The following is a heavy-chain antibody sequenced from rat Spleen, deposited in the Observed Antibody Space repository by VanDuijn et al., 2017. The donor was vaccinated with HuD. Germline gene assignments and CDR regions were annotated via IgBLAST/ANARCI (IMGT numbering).Heavy chain of an antibody. D-gene: IGHD1-4*01. CDR1: EFSFPSYN. J-gene: IGHJ2*01. Sequence: QVQLTESGPGLVQPSQTLSLTCTVSEFSFPSYNIHWVRKPAGKGLEWMGRMRFNGDPSYNSALRSRLSISRDTSKSQVFLKMNSLQTEDTAMYFCAREGLNNPNYWGQGVMVTVSS. V-gene: IGHV2-63*01. CDR2: MRFNGDP. CDR3: AREGLNNPNY.